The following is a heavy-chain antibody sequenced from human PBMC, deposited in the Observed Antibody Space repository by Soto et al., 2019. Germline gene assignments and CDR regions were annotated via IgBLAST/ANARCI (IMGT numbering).Heavy chain of an antibody. Sequence: GGSLRLSCAASGFTFSSYAMSWVRQAPGKGLEWVSAISGSGGSTYYADSVKGRFTISRDNSKNTLYLQMNSLRAEDTAVYYCARGRLGTTASVIDYWGQGTLVTVSS. CDR3: ARGRLGTTASVIDY. V-gene: IGHV3-23*01. CDR2: ISGSGGST. CDR1: GFTFSSYA. D-gene: IGHD4-4*01. J-gene: IGHJ4*02.